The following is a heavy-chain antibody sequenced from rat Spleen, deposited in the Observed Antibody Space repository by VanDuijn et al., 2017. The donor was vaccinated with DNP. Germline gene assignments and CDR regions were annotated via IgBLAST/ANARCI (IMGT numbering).Heavy chain of an antibody. CDR2: ITNSGGST. CDR3: TTGTYNNPNWFAY. CDR1: GFTFSNYG. V-gene: IGHV5-27*01. Sequence: EVQLVESGGGLVQPGRSLKLSCAASGFTFSNYGMAWVRQAPTKGLEWVASITNSGGSTYYRDSVKGRFTISRDNAKSTLYLQMDSLRSEDTATYYCTTGTYNNPNWFAYWGQGTLVTVSS. D-gene: IGHD1-10*01. J-gene: IGHJ3*01.